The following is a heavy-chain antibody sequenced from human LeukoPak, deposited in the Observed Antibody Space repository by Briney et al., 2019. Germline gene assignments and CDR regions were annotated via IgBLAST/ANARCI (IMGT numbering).Heavy chain of an antibody. J-gene: IGHJ4*02. CDR1: GLTFSSSW. V-gene: IGHV3-74*01. D-gene: IGHD2/OR15-2a*01. Sequence: GGSLRLSCAVSGLTFSSSWMDWVRQAPGKGLVWVSHINSDGSWTSYADSVKGRSTISKDNAKNTVYLQMNNLRAEDTAVYYCVSFYEAYWGRGTLVTVSS. CDR2: INSDGSWT. CDR3: VSFYEAY.